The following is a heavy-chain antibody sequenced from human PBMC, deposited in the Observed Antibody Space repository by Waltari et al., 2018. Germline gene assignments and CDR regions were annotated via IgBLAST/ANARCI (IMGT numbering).Heavy chain of an antibody. CDR2: ISYDGSNK. CDR3: ARGDSSGYYLPDY. Sequence: QVELVASGGGVVQPGRSLSLFCAASGFTFRCYAMHWCSPAPGKGLEWVAVISYDGSNKYYADSVKGRFTFSRDNSKNTLYLQMNILRAEDTAVYYCARGDSSGYYLPDYWGQGTLVTVSS. J-gene: IGHJ4*02. CDR1: GFTFRCYA. V-gene: IGHV3-30-3*01. D-gene: IGHD3-22*01.